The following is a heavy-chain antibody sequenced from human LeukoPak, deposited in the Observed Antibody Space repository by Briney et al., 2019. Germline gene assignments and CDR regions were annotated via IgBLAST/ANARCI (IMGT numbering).Heavy chain of an antibody. CDR3: ARDGGSGNPGADY. V-gene: IGHV3-30*02. CDR2: IRYDGSNK. Sequence: GGSLRLSCAASGFTFSSYGMHWVRQAPGKGLEWVAFIRYDGSNKYYADSVKGRFTISRDNSKNTLYLQMNSLRVEDTAVYYCARDGGSGNPGADYWGQGTLVTVSS. J-gene: IGHJ4*02. CDR1: GFTFSSYG. D-gene: IGHD2-15*01.